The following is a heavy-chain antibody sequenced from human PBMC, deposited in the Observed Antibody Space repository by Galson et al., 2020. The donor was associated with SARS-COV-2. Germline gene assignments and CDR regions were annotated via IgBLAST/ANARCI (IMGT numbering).Heavy chain of an antibody. CDR2: SSPDGNNR. Sequence: SCAACGFSSSTYAMHWVREAPGKRLEWVAVSSPDGNNRYYADSVEGRFTISRDNSKNTLFLQMESLRPNDTSVYFCARDTGWELLIDYWGQGTLVTVSS. CDR1: GFSSSTYA. CDR3: ARDTGWELLIDY. V-gene: IGHV3-30*04. J-gene: IGHJ4*02. D-gene: IGHD1-26*01.